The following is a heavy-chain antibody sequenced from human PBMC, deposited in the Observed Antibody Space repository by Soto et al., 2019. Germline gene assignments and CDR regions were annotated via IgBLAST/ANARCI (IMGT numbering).Heavy chain of an antibody. D-gene: IGHD3-9*01. CDR2: INDRGSI. Sequence: QVQLQQWGAGPLRNLETLSLTCGLSGGSFSGDYWAPIRQSPGKGLEWIGEINDRGSINYNPSLRSRVSISVATSKNHYSLNLRSVIAADTAVYYCAREGHDILAGPPWVWYFDLWGRGNLVTVSS. V-gene: IGHV4-34*01. J-gene: IGHJ2*01. CDR3: AREGHDILAGPPWVWYFDL. CDR1: GGSFSGDY.